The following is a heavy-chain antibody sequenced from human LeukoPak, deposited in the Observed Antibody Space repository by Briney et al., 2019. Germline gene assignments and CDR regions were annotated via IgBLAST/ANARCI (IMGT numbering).Heavy chain of an antibody. V-gene: IGHV3-23*01. Sequence: GGSLRLSCAASGFTFSSYAMSWVRQAPGKGLEWVSAISGSGGSTYYADSVKGRFTISRDNSKNTLYLQMNSLRAEDTAVYYCAKGGLGKGLGLGYYFDYWGQGTLVTVSS. J-gene: IGHJ4*02. CDR1: GFTFSSYA. D-gene: IGHD3-10*01. CDR3: AKGGLGKGLGLGYYFDY. CDR2: ISGSGGST.